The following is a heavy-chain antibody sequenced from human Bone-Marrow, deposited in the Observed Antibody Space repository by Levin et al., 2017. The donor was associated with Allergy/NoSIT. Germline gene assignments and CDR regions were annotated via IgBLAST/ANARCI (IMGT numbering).Heavy chain of an antibody. CDR3: ARARGYSGYENYYGMDV. Sequence: ASVKVSCKASGYTFTGYYMHWVRQAPGQGLEWMGWINPNSGGTNYAQKFQGRVTMTRDTSISTAYMELSRLRSDDTAVYYCARARGYSGYENYYGMDVWGQGTTVTVSS. CDR2: INPNSGGT. V-gene: IGHV1-2*02. J-gene: IGHJ6*02. D-gene: IGHD5-12*01. CDR1: GYTFTGYY.